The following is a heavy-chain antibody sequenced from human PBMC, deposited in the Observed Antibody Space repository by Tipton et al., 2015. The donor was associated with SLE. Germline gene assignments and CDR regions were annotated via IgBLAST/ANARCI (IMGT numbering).Heavy chain of an antibody. Sequence: TLSLTCAVYGGSFSGYYWSWIRQPPGKGLEWIGYIYYSGSTNYNPSLKSRVTISVDTSKNQFSLKLTSVTAADTAVYYCARGDNSGSDAFDIWGQGTMVTVSS. J-gene: IGHJ3*02. D-gene: IGHD3-22*01. V-gene: IGHV4-59*12. CDR1: GGSFSGYY. CDR2: IYYSGST. CDR3: ARGDNSGSDAFDI.